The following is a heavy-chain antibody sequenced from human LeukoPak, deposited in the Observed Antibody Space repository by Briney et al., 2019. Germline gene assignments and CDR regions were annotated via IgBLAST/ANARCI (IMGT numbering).Heavy chain of an antibody. CDR2: ISGSGGST. J-gene: IGHJ6*02. CDR1: GFTFNSYA. D-gene: IGHD1-26*01. Sequence: GGSLRLSCAASGFTFNSYAMSWVRQAPGKGLEWVSAISGSGGSTYYADSVKGRFTISRDNSKNTLYLQMNSLRAEDTAVYYCASGIYYYYGMDVWGQGTTVTVSS. CDR3: ASGIYYYYGMDV. V-gene: IGHV3-23*01.